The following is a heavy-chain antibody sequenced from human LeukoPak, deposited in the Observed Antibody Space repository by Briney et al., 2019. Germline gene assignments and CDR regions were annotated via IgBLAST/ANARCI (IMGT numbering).Heavy chain of an antibody. J-gene: IGHJ6*02. Sequence: GGSLRLSCAASGFTFSSYRMNWVRQAPGKGLEWVSSISSSSSYIYYADSVKGRFTISRDNAKNSLYLQMNSLRAEDTAVYYCARDYSGSYYYYYGMDVWGQGTTVTVSS. V-gene: IGHV3-21*01. CDR1: GFTFSSYR. D-gene: IGHD1-26*01. CDR2: ISSSSSYI. CDR3: ARDYSGSYYYYYGMDV.